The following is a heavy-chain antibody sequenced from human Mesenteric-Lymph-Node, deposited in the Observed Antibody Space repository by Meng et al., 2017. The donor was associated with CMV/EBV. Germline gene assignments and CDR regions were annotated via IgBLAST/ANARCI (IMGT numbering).Heavy chain of an antibody. CDR1: GYTFTGYY. Sequence: ASVKVSCKASGYTFTGYYMHWVRQAPGQGLEWMGWINPNSGGTNYAQKFQGRVTMTRDTSISTAYMELSRLRSDDTAVYYCARVGWEYYYYGMDVWGQGTTVTVSS. CDR3: ARVGWEYYYYGMDV. CDR2: INPNSGGT. V-gene: IGHV1-2*02. D-gene: IGHD6-19*01. J-gene: IGHJ6*02.